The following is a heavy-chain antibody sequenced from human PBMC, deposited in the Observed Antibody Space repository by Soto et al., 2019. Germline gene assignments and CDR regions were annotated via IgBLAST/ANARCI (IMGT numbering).Heavy chain of an antibody. V-gene: IGHV4-34*01. CDR3: ASHPTLGYCTNGVCPKRPFDY. CDR2: INHSGST. D-gene: IGHD2-8*01. Sequence: SETLSLTCAVYGGSFSGYYWSWIRQPPGKGLEWIGEINHSGSTNYNPSLKSRVTISVDTSKNQFSLKLRSVTAADTAVYYCASHPTLGYCTNGVCPKRPFDYWGQGTLVTVSS. CDR1: GGSFSGYY. J-gene: IGHJ4*02.